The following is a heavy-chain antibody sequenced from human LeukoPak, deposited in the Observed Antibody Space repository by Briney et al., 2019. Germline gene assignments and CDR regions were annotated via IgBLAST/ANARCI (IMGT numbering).Heavy chain of an antibody. J-gene: IGHJ4*02. CDR3: AKRALYSSGWYHFDY. CDR2: ISVGGGST. V-gene: IGHV3-23*01. Sequence: PGGSLRLSCAASGFTFSSYAMSWVRQAPGKGLEWVSAISVGGGSTYYADSVKGRFTISRDNSKNTLYLQMNILRAEDTAVYYCAKRALYSSGWYHFDYWGQGALVTVSS. CDR1: GFTFSSYA. D-gene: IGHD6-19*01.